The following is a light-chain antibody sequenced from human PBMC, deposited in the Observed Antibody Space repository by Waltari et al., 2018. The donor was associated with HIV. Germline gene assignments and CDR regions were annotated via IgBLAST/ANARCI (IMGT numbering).Light chain of an antibody. CDR1: SSNIGHNY. V-gene: IGLV1-51*01. Sequence: QSVLTQPHSVSAAPGQKVTISCSGSSSNIGHNYVSWYQQLPGTAPKLLIYDNNKRPSGIPDRFSGSKSGTSATLGITGLQTGDEADYYCGTWDSSLSAGVFGGGTKLTVL. CDR3: GTWDSSLSAGV. CDR2: DNN. J-gene: IGLJ2*01.